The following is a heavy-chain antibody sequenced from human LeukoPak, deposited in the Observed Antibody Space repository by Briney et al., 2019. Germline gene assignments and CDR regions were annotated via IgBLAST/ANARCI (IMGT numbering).Heavy chain of an antibody. Sequence: SVKVSCKASGYTFTGYYMHWVRQAPGQGLEWMGGIIPIFGTANYAQRFQGRVTITADESTSTAYMELSSLRSEDTAVYYCARDRYDILTGYRYWGQGTLVTVSS. CDR2: IIPIFGTA. V-gene: IGHV1-69*13. CDR3: ARDRYDILTGYRY. J-gene: IGHJ4*02. CDR1: GYTFTGYY. D-gene: IGHD3-9*01.